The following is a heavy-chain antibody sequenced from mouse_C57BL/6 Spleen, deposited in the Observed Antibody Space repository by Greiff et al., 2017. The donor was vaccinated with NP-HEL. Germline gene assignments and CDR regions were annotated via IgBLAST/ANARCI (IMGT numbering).Heavy chain of an antibody. CDR3: ARDSGTYYSNWYFDV. Sequence: QVQLQQPGTELVKPGASVKLSCKASGYTLTSYWMHWVKQRPGQGLEWIGNINPSNGGTNYNEKFKSKATLTVDKSSSTAYMQLSSLTSEDSTVYYCARDSGTYYSNWYFDVWGTGTTVTVSS. CDR2: INPSNGGT. D-gene: IGHD2-5*01. CDR1: GYTLTSYW. J-gene: IGHJ1*03. V-gene: IGHV1-53*01.